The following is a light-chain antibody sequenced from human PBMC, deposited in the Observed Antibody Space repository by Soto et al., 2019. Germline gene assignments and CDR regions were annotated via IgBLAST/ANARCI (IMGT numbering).Light chain of an antibody. V-gene: IGLV2-14*01. CDR1: SIDVGGYNY. Sequence: QSALTHPASVSGSPGQSITISCTGTSIDVGGYNYVSWYQQHPGKAPKLMIYDVSNRPSGVSNRFSGSKSGNTASLTISGLQAEDGADYYCSSYTSSSTLYVFGTGTKVPVL. J-gene: IGLJ1*01. CDR2: DVS. CDR3: SSYTSSSTLYV.